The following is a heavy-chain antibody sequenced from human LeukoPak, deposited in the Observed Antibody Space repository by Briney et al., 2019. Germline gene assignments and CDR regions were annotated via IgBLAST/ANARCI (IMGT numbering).Heavy chain of an antibody. CDR1: GFTFSSYA. CDR3: ARGDYYYGSGSYYNSYYFDY. Sequence: PGGSLRLSCAASGFTFSSYAMHWVRQAPGKGLEWVAVISYDGSNKYYADSVKGRFTISRDNSKNTLYLQMNSLRAEDTAVYYCARGDYYYGSGSYYNSYYFDYWGQGTLVTVSS. J-gene: IGHJ4*02. D-gene: IGHD3-10*01. CDR2: ISYDGSNK. V-gene: IGHV3-30-3*01.